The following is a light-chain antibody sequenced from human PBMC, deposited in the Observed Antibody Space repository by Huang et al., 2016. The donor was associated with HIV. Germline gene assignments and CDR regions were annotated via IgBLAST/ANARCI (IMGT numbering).Light chain of an antibody. Sequence: DIQMTQSPSSLSASVGDRVTITCRASHSITNYLNWYQQKPGTAPKVLIYAATSLQSGVPSRFSGSGSGTDFTLTISCLQPEDFATYYCQQSYNTPRTFGQGTKVEIK. CDR3: QQSYNTPRT. CDR1: HSITNY. CDR2: AAT. J-gene: IGKJ1*01. V-gene: IGKV1-39*01.